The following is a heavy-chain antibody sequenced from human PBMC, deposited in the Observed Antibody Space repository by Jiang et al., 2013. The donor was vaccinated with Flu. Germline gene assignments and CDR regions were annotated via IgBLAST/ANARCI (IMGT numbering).Heavy chain of an antibody. D-gene: IGHD1-26*01. CDR1: GYTFTSYA. Sequence: SGAEVKKPGASVKVSCKASGYTFTSYAMHWVRQAPGQRLEWMGWINAGNGNTKYSQKFQGRVTITRDTSASTAYMELSSLRSEDTAVYYCAREGVVGAKDYWGQGNPGHRLL. CDR3: AREGVVGAKDY. V-gene: IGHV1-3*01. CDR2: INAGNGNT. J-gene: IGHJ4*02.